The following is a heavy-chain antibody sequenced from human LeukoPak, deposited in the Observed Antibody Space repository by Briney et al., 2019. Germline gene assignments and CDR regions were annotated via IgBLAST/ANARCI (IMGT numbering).Heavy chain of an antibody. CDR1: GGTFSSYA. J-gene: IGHJ5*02. D-gene: IGHD5-24*01. CDR2: IIPIFGTA. CDR3: AVVMATIPNWFDP. Sequence: SVKVSCKASGGTFSSYAINWVRQAPGQGLEWMGGIIPIFGTANYAQKFQGRVTITKDESTSTAYMELSSLRDEDTAVYYCAVVMATIPNWFDPWGQGTLVTVSS. V-gene: IGHV1-69*05.